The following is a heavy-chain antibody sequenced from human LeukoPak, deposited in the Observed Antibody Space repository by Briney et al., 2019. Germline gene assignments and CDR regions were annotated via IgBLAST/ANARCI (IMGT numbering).Heavy chain of an antibody. V-gene: IGHV4-34*01. CDR2: INHSGST. D-gene: IGHD3-22*01. Sequence: SETLSLTCAVYGESFSGYYWSWIRQPPGKGLEWIGEINHSGSTNYNPSLKSRVTISVDTSKNQFSLKLSSVTAADTAVYYCASFDYDSSGQSDHWGQGTMVTVSS. CDR3: ASFDYDSSGQSDH. CDR1: GESFSGYY. J-gene: IGHJ3*01.